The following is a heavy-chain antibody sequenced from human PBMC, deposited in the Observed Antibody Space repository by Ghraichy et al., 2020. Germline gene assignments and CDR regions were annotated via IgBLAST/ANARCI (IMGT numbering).Heavy chain of an antibody. D-gene: IGHD6-6*01. V-gene: IGHV4-34*01. J-gene: IGHJ2*01. Sequence: SETLSLTCAVYGGSFSGYYWSWIRQPPGKGLEWIGEINHSGSTNYNPSLKSRVTISVDTSKNQFSLKLSSVTAADTAVYYCARSVREKQLVLRYFDLWGRGTLVTVSS. CDR2: INHSGST. CDR3: ARSVREKQLVLRYFDL. CDR1: GGSFSGYY.